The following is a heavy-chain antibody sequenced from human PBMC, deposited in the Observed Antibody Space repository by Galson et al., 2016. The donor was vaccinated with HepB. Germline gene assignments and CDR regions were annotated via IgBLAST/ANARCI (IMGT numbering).Heavy chain of an antibody. D-gene: IGHD5/OR15-5a*01. J-gene: IGHJ5*02. CDR2: IDQNGHT. CDR3: ASGLSSTRGNLFDP. V-gene: IGHV4-31*03. Sequence: TLSLTCTVSGASITSGGYYWNWIRQLPGKGLEWIGYIDQNGHTTYNPSLKCRVTVSVATSKSQFSLKVTYLTAADTAVYYCASGLSSTRGNLFDPWGQGTQVTVSS. CDR1: GASITSGGYY.